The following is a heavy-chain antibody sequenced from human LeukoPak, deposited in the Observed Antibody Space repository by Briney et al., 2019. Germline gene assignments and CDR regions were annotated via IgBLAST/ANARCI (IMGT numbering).Heavy chain of an antibody. CDR3: ARARPSSSCFHYYYMDV. CDR2: IYTSGST. Sequence: SETLSLTCAVYGGSFSGYYWSWIRQPAGKGLEWIGCIYTSGSTHYNPSLKSRVTISVDTSKSQFSLKLSSVTAADTAVYYCARARPSSSCFHYYYMDVWGKGTTVTVSS. V-gene: IGHV4-59*10. J-gene: IGHJ6*03. D-gene: IGHD6-13*01. CDR1: GGSFSGYY.